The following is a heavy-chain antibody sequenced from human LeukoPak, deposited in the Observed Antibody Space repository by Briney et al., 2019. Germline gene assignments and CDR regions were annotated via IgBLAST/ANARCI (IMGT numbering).Heavy chain of an antibody. V-gene: IGHV4-59*12. Sequence: PSETLSLTCTVSGTSISSYSWSWIRQPPGKGLEWIGYIYYSGSTSYNPSLKSRVTISVDTSKNQFSLKLSSVTAADTAVYYCARGYHYGFDIWGQGTMVTVSS. D-gene: IGHD5-12*01. CDR1: GTSISSYS. J-gene: IGHJ3*02. CDR2: IYYSGST. CDR3: ARGYHYGFDI.